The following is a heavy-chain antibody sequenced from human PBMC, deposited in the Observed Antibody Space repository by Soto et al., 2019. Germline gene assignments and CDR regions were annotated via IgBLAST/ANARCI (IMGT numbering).Heavy chain of an antibody. D-gene: IGHD2-2*01. CDR1: GGSISSGGYY. CDR3: ARGVPAAMGNWFDP. J-gene: IGHJ5*02. V-gene: IGHV4-31*03. CDR2: IYYSGST. Sequence: QVQLQESGPGLVKPSQTLSLTCTVSGGSISSGGYYWSWIRQHPGKGLEWIGYIYYSGSTYYNPSLKSRFPISVDPSKNQFSLKRSSVTAADTAVYYCARGVPAAMGNWFDPWGQGTLVTVSS.